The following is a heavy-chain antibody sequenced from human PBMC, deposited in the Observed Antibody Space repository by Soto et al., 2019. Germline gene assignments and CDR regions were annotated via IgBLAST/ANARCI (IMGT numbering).Heavy chain of an antibody. CDR3: ARSARSSPSFDY. CDR2: IYPGDHET. CDR1: GYTFSNFW. J-gene: IGHJ4*02. D-gene: IGHD6-13*01. V-gene: IGHV5-51*01. Sequence: GESLKISCQCSGYTFSNFWIGWVRQLPGKGLEWMGIIYPGDHETRYSPSFHGKVTISADKSINTAYLQWNSLEASDTAFYFCARSARSSPSFDYWGQGARVTVS.